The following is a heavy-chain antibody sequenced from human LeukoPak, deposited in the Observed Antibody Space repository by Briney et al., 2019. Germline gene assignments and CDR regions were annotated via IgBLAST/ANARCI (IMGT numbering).Heavy chain of an antibody. J-gene: IGHJ4*02. Sequence: GGSLRLSCAASGITIRNYGMTWVRQAPGRGLQWVSSINNSGTGTFYEDSVRGRFTISRDDSKKTIYLQMNSLRADDTAIYYCAKDSLGGDETDYWGQGILVTVSS. D-gene: IGHD3-16*01. V-gene: IGHV3-23*05. CDR1: GITIRNYG. CDR3: AKDSLGGDETDY. CDR2: INNSGTGT.